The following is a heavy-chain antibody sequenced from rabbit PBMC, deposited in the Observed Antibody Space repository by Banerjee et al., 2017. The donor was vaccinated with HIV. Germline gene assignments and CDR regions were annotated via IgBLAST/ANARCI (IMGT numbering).Heavy chain of an antibody. D-gene: IGHD6-1*01. CDR2: IYAGSSGST. Sequence: QSLEESGGDLVKPGASLTLTCTASGFSFSSSYYMCWVRQAPGKGLEWIACIYAGSSGSTYYASWAKGRFTISKTSSTTVTLQMTSLTAADTATYFCARGTATMNLWGPGTLVTV. J-gene: IGHJ4*02. V-gene: IGHV1S40*01. CDR1: GFSFSSSYY. CDR3: ARGTATMNL.